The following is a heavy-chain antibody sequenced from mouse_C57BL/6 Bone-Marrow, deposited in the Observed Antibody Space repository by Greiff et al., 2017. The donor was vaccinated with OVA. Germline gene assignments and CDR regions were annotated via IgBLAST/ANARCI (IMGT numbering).Heavy chain of an antibody. J-gene: IGHJ3*01. Sequence: QVQLQQPGAELVKPGASVKLSCKASGYTFTSYWMHWVKQRPGQGLEWIGMIHPNSGSTNYNEKFKSKATLTVDKSSSTAYMQLSILTSEDSAVYYCATYYYGSSLFAYWGQGTLVTVSA. CDR2: IHPNSGST. V-gene: IGHV1-64*01. D-gene: IGHD1-1*01. CDR1: GYTFTSYW. CDR3: ATYYYGSSLFAY.